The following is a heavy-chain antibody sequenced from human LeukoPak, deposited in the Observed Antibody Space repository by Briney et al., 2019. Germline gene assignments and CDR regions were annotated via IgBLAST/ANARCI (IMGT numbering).Heavy chain of an antibody. V-gene: IGHV3-48*03. CDR3: ASAVAGYYYYYGMDV. Sequence: GGSLRLSYAASGFTFSSYEMNWVRQAPGKGLEWVSYISSSGSTIYYADSVKGRFTISRDNAKNSLYLQMNSLRAEDTAVYYCASAVAGYYYYYGMDVWGKGTTVTVSS. CDR2: ISSSGSTI. D-gene: IGHD6-19*01. CDR1: GFTFSSYE. J-gene: IGHJ6*04.